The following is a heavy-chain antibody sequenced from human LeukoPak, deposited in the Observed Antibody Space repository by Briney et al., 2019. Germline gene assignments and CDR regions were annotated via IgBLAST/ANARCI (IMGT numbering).Heavy chain of an antibody. Sequence: SETLSLTCTVSGGSISSYYWSWIRQPPGKGLEWIGYIYYSGSTNYNPSLKSRVTISVDTSENQFSLKLSSVTAADTAVYYCARGGYCSSTSCYGPDWFDPWGQGTLVTVSS. V-gene: IGHV4-59*01. CDR3: ARGGYCSSTSCYGPDWFDP. CDR2: IYYSGST. CDR1: GGSISSYY. D-gene: IGHD2-2*01. J-gene: IGHJ5*02.